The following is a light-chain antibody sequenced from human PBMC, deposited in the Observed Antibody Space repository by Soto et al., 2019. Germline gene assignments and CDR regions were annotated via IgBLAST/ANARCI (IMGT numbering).Light chain of an antibody. V-gene: IGKV3-15*01. J-gene: IGKJ4*01. CDR1: QSISSK. Sequence: IVMTQSPATLSVSPGERATLSCRASQSISSKLAWYQQKPGQAPRLLIYGASTRATGIPVRFSGSGSGTEFTLTITGLQSEDFAVYYCQEYNNWRPITFGGGTEVYIK. CDR2: GAS. CDR3: QEYNNWRPIT.